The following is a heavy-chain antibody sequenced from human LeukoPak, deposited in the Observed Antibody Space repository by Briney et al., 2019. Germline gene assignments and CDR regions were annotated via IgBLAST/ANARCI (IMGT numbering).Heavy chain of an antibody. Sequence: GGSLRLSCAASGFTFDDYAMHWVRQAPGKGLEWVSGISWSSGGIGYADSVKGRFTISRDNAKNSLYLQMNSLRAEDTALYYCAKDGSPGWFGELTFDYWGQGTLVTVSS. CDR1: GFTFDDYA. D-gene: IGHD3-10*01. V-gene: IGHV3-9*01. J-gene: IGHJ4*02. CDR3: AKDGSPGWFGELTFDY. CDR2: ISWSSGGI.